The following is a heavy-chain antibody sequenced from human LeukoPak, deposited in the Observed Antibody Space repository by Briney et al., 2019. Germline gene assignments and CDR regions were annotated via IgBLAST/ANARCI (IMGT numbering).Heavy chain of an antibody. J-gene: IGHJ4*02. Sequence: PGGSLRLSCAASGFTFSSYAMSWVRQAPGKGLEWVSAISGSGGSTYYADSVKGRFTISRDNSKNTLYLQMNSLRAEDTAVYYCAKSRSGGDYQYYFDYWGQGTLVTVSS. V-gene: IGHV3-23*01. CDR3: AKSRSGGDYQYYFDY. CDR1: GFTFSSYA. D-gene: IGHD2-21*01. CDR2: ISGSGGST.